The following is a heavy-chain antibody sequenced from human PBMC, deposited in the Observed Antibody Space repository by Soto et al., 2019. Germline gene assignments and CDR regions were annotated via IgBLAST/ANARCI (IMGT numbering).Heavy chain of an antibody. Sequence: PSETLSLTCTVSGGSISSGGYYWSWIRQHPGKGLEWLRYIYYSGSTYYNPSLKSRVTISVDTSKNQFSLKLSSVTAADTAVYYWARVGGINWFDPWGQGTLVTVAS. J-gene: IGHJ5*02. CDR3: ARVGGINWFDP. V-gene: IGHV4-31*03. D-gene: IGHD3-16*01. CDR2: IYYSGST. CDR1: GGSISSGGYY.